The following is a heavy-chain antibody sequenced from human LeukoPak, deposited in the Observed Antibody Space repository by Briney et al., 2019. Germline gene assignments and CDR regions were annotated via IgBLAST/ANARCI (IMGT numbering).Heavy chain of an antibody. Sequence: GGSLRLSCAASGFTFSSYAMSWVRQAPGKGLEWVPAISGSGGSTYYADSVKGRFTISRDNSKNTLYLQMNSLRAEDTAVYYCAKSRGRIVGATTPDYWGQGTLVTVSS. CDR2: ISGSGGST. J-gene: IGHJ4*02. D-gene: IGHD1-26*01. CDR3: AKSRGRIVGATTPDY. CDR1: GFTFSSYA. V-gene: IGHV3-23*01.